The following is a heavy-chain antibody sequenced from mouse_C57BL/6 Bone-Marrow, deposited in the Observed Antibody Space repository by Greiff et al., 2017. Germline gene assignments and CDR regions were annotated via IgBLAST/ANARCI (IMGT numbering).Heavy chain of an antibody. J-gene: IGHJ1*03. CDR1: GYTFTSYW. CDR2: IDPSDSAT. Sequence: QVQLQQPGAELVRPGSSVKLSCKASGYTFTSYWMHWVKQRPIQGLEWIGNIDPSDSATHYNQKFKDKATLTVDKSSSTAYMQLSSLTSEDSAVYYCARRGYWYFDVWGTGTTVTVSS. V-gene: IGHV1-52*01. CDR3: ARRGYWYFDV.